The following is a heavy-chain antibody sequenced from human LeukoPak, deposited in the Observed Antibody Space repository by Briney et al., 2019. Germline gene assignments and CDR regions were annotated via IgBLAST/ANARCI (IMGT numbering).Heavy chain of an antibody. V-gene: IGHV3-23*01. CDR1: GITFSSYA. Sequence: GGSLRFSGATSGITFSSYAMSGFRKAPGKGLEWGSAISGSGGSTYYADSLKGRFTISRDNSKNTLYQQMNSLRAEDTAVYFCAKDLKGTSGYFDYWGQGTLVTVSS. J-gene: IGHJ4*02. D-gene: IGHD3-10*01. CDR2: ISGSGGST. CDR3: AKDLKGTSGYFDY.